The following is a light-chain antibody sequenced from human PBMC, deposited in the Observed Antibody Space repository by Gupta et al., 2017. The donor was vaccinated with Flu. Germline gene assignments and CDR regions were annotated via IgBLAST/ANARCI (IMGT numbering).Light chain of an antibody. CDR3: QQYNNCPWT. V-gene: IGKV3-15*01. Sequence: IVMTQSPATLSVSPGERATLSCRASQSVSSDLAWYQQKPGQAPRLLIYGASTRATGIPSRFSGSGSGTEFTLTISSLQSEDFAVYYCQQYNNCPWTFGQGTKVEIK. J-gene: IGKJ1*01. CDR2: GAS. CDR1: QSVSSD.